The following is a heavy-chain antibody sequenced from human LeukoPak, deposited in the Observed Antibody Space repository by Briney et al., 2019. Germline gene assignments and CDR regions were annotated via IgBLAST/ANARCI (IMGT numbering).Heavy chain of an antibody. D-gene: IGHD1-26*01. CDR2: INAGNGNT. V-gene: IGHV1-3*01. J-gene: IGHJ3*02. CDR3: ARVGSGSYQGAFDI. Sequence: ASVKVSCKASGYTFTSYGISWVRQAPGQGLEWMGWINAGNGNTKYSQKFQGRVTITRDTSASTAYMELSSLRSEDTAVYYCARVGSGSYQGAFDIWGQGTMVTVSS. CDR1: GYTFTSYG.